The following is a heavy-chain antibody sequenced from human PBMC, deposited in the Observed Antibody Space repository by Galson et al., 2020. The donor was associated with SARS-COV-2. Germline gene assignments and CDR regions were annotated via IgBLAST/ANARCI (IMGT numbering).Heavy chain of an antibody. J-gene: IGHJ4*02. V-gene: IGHV1-24*01. D-gene: IGHD2-2*01. CDR1: GYTLTELS. Sequence: ASVKVSRKVSGYTLTELSMHWVRQAPGKGLEWMGGFDPEDGETIYAQKFQGRVTMTEDTSTDTAYMELSSLRSEDTAVYYCATISPYCSSTSCRNFDYWGQGTLVTVSS. CDR3: ATISPYCSSTSCRNFDY. CDR2: FDPEDGET.